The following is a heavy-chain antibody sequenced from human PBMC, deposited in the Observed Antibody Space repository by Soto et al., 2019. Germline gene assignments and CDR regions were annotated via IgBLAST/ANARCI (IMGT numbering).Heavy chain of an antibody. CDR1: GGSFSGYY. V-gene: IGHV4-34*01. CDR3: ARGGAYYGSGSTGYFQH. CDR2: INHSGST. J-gene: IGHJ1*01. D-gene: IGHD3-10*01. Sequence: QVQLQQWGAGLLKPSETLSLTCAVYGGSFSGYYWSWIRQPPGKGLEWIGEINHSGSTNYNPPLKSRGTISVXXSXNXXSLKLSSVTAADTAVYYCARGGAYYGSGSTGYFQHWGQGTLVTVSS.